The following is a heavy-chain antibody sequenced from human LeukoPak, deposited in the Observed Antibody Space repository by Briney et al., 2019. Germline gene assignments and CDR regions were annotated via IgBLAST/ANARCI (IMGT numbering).Heavy chain of an antibody. Sequence: PGGSLRLSCAASGFTFSSYSMNWVRQAPGKGLEWVSAISGSSSYMYYADSVKGRFTISRDNAKNSLYLQMNSLRAEDTAVYYCARVDTVTFTYAMDVWGQGTTVTVSS. CDR1: GFTFSSYS. D-gene: IGHD4-17*01. CDR2: ISGSSSYM. CDR3: ARVDTVTFTYAMDV. V-gene: IGHV3-21*01. J-gene: IGHJ6*02.